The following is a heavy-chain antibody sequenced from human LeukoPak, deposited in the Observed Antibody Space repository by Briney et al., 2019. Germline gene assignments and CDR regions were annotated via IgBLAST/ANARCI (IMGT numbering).Heavy chain of an antibody. CDR3: AGVVGAADY. J-gene: IGHJ4*02. CDR1: GGSISSYY. CDR2: IYYSGST. Sequence: SETLSLTCTVSGGSISSYYWSWIRQPPGKGLGWIGYIYYSGSTNYNPSLKSRVTISADTSKNQFSLKLSSVTAADTAVYYCAGVVGAADYWGQGTLVTVSS. V-gene: IGHV4-59*01. D-gene: IGHD1-26*01.